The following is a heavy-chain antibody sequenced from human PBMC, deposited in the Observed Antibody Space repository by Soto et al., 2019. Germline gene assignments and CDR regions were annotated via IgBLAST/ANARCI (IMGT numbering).Heavy chain of an antibody. D-gene: IGHD6-13*01. V-gene: IGHV3-30*18. Sequence: QVQLVESGGGVVQPGRSLRLSCAASGFTFSNYGMHWVRQAPGKGPEWVAVISSDGSRKYYADLVKGRFTISRDDAKNTLYLQMNSLKTDDTALYYCAQDPTIAPRWALDIWGQGTLVTVSS. CDR2: ISSDGSRK. CDR1: GFTFSNYG. J-gene: IGHJ3*02. CDR3: AQDPTIAPRWALDI.